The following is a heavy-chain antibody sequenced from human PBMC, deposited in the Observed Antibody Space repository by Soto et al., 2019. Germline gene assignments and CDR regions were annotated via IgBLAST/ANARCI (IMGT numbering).Heavy chain of an antibody. J-gene: IGHJ4*02. Sequence: PSETLSLTCAVYGGSFSGYYWSWIRQPPGKGLEWIGEINHSGSTNYNPSLKSRVTISVDTSKNQFSLKLSSVTAADTAVYYCAREIDGGFDYWGQGTLVTVSS. CDR3: AREIDGGFDY. D-gene: IGHD3-16*01. CDR1: GGSFSGYY. CDR2: INHSGST. V-gene: IGHV4-34*01.